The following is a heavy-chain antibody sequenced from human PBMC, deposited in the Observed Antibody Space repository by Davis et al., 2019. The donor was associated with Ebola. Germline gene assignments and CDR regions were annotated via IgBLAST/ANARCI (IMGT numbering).Heavy chain of an antibody. CDR2: ISYDGSNK. CDR3: ARDVRIFGTGDLDY. CDR1: GFTFSSYA. Sequence: GGSLRLSCAASGFTFSSYAMHWVRQAPGKGLEWVAVISYDGSNKYYADSVKGRFTISRDNSKNTLYLQMNSLRAEDTAVYYCARDVRIFGTGDLDYWGQGTLATVSS. V-gene: IGHV3-30*04. J-gene: IGHJ4*02. D-gene: IGHD3/OR15-3a*01.